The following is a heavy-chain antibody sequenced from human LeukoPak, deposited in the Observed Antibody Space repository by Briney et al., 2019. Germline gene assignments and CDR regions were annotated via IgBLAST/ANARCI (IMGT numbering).Heavy chain of an antibody. CDR2: IYYSGST. CDR3: ARGIESYGDYGY. D-gene: IGHD4-17*01. V-gene: IGHV4-59*01. J-gene: IGHJ4*02. CDR1: GGSISSYY. Sequence: SETLSLTCTVSGGSISSYYWSWIRQPPGKGLEWIEYIYYSGSTNYNPSLKSRVTISIDTSKNQFSLKLSSLTAADTAIYYCARGIESYGDYGYWGQGILVTVSS.